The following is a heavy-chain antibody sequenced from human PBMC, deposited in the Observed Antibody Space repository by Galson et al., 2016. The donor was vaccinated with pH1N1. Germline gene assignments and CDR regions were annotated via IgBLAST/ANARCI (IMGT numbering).Heavy chain of an antibody. V-gene: IGHV3-7*03. CDR2: IKQDGSEI. CDR1: GFSFSDYW. Sequence: SLRLSCAASGFSFSDYWISWVRQAPGKGLEWVANIKQDGSEIYYVDSVKGRFTISRDNSNSTLYLQMNSLRVEDTALYYCAKANFGGYDLDAFDIWGQGTMVTVSS. J-gene: IGHJ3*02. D-gene: IGHD5-12*01. CDR3: AKANFGGYDLDAFDI.